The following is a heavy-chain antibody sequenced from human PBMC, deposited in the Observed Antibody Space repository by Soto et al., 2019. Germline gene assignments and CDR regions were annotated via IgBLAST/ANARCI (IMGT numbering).Heavy chain of an antibody. V-gene: IGHV6-1*01. CDR3: ARDTDYYDFWSGYPNYYYYYMDV. Sequence: QVQLQQSGPGLVKPSQTLSLTCAISGDSVSSNSAAWNWIRQSPSRGLEWLGRTYYRSKLYNDYAVSVKSPITINPDTSKNQCSLQLNSVTPEDTAVYYCARDTDYYDFWSGYPNYYYYYMDVWGKGTTVTVSS. D-gene: IGHD3-3*01. CDR1: GDSVSSNSAA. CDR2: TYYRSKLYN. J-gene: IGHJ6*03.